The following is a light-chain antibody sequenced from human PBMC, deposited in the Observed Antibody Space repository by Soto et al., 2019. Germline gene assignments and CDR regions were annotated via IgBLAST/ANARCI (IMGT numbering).Light chain of an antibody. Sequence: EIVMTQSPAALSVSPGERATLSCRASQSVFSSLAWFQQKPGQAPRLLIYGASSRATGIPDRFSGSGSGTDFTLTISRLEPEDFAVYHCQQYGDSPLTFGGGTKVDIK. CDR2: GAS. CDR3: QQYGDSPLT. J-gene: IGKJ4*01. CDR1: QSVFSSL. V-gene: IGKV3-20*01.